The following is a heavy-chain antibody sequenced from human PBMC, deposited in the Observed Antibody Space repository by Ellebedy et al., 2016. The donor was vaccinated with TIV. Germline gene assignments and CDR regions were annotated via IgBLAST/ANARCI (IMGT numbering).Heavy chain of an antibody. Sequence: GESLKISCAASGLTFSSHAMSWVRQTSGKGLEWVSSIDSSSTYIYYADSVKGRFTISRDNSKSMVHLQMNSLRPEDTAVYYCAKDRTSGDGYWVFDQWGQGTLVTVSS. V-gene: IGHV3-21*04. D-gene: IGHD5-18*01. CDR2: IDSSSTYI. CDR1: GLTFSSHA. J-gene: IGHJ4*02. CDR3: AKDRTSGDGYWVFDQ.